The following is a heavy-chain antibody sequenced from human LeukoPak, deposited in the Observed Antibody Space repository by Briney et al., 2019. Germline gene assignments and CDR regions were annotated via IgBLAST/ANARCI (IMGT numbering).Heavy chain of an antibody. Sequence: PGGSLRLTCAAAGFTFLSSEMNWVRQAPGQGLEWVSYISSSGSTIYYADSVKGRFTISRDSAKNSLYLQTNSLRAEDTAVYYCARGWNSYYWGQGTLVTVSS. CDR1: GFTFLSSE. CDR2: ISSSGSTI. J-gene: IGHJ4*02. CDR3: ARGWNSYY. D-gene: IGHD1-7*01. V-gene: IGHV3-48*03.